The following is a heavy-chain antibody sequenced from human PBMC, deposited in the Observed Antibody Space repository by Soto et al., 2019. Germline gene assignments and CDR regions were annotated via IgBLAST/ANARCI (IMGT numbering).Heavy chain of an antibody. J-gene: IGHJ4*01. Sequence: GGSLRLSCAASGFPFSIYDMIWVRKSPGKGLEWLSYISKSGATIYYADSIKGRFTISRDYAKESLILQMNSLTVEDTAVYYCARVLNWRPTFFDYWGQGTVVTI. V-gene: IGHV3-48*03. CDR2: ISKSGATI. CDR3: ARVLNWRPTFFDY. CDR1: GFPFSIYD.